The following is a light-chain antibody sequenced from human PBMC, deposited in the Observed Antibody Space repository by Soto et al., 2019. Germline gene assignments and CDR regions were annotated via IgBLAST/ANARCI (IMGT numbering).Light chain of an antibody. Sequence: QSALTQAASVSGSPGQSITISCTGTSSDVGGYNYVHWYQQHPGKAPKLIIYDVTNRPSGISNRFFGSKSGNTASLTISGLRTEDEATYYCSSYTSSVTMVFGGGTKLTVL. CDR1: SSDVGGYNY. CDR2: DVT. V-gene: IGLV2-14*03. J-gene: IGLJ2*01. CDR3: SSYTSSVTMV.